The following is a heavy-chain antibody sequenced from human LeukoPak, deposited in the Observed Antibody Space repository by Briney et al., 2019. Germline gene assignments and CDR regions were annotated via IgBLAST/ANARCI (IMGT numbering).Heavy chain of an antibody. CDR2: IYWDDDK. D-gene: IGHD2-15*01. CDR1: GFSLSTSGVG. V-gene: IGHV2-5*02. CDR3: AHGDCSGGSCYFAFDI. J-gene: IGHJ3*02. Sequence: SGPTLVKPTQTLTLTCTFSGFSLSTSGVGVGWIRQPPGKALEWLAHIYWDDDKRYSPSLKSRLTITKDTSKNQMVLTMTNMDPVDTATYYCAHGDCSGGSCYFAFDIWGQGTMVTVSS.